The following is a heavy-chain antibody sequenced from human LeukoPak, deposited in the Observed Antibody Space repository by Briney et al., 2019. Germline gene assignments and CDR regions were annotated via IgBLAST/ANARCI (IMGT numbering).Heavy chain of an antibody. D-gene: IGHD1-1*01. CDR3: AKGSGTYQGPFDH. V-gene: IGHV3-9*01. Sequence: GWSLRLSCTASGFSFEAYAMQWVRQVPGKGLQWVSGISSNGESTGYADSVKGRFTISRDNAKNSLYLQMNFLGTEDKALYYCAKGSGTYQGPFDHWGQGILVTVSS. CDR1: GFSFEAYA. J-gene: IGHJ4*02. CDR2: ISSNGEST.